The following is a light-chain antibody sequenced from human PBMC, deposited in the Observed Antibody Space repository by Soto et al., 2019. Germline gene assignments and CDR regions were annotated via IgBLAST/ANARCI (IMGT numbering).Light chain of an antibody. CDR1: SSNIGSNF. Sequence: QSVLTQPPSASVTPGQRVTISCFGSSSNIGSNFVYWYHHLPGTAPKLLIYRNNQRPSGVPDRFSGSKSGTSVSLAISGLRSEDEADYYCAAWDDSLSGLVFGGGTKLTVL. CDR2: RNN. CDR3: AAWDDSLSGLV. J-gene: IGLJ2*01. V-gene: IGLV1-47*01.